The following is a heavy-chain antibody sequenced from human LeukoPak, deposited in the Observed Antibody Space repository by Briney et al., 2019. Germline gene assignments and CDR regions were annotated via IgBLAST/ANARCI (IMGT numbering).Heavy chain of an antibody. J-gene: IGHJ6*02. CDR3: ARRSIKVAATFPPYYYYGVDV. V-gene: IGHV1-69*13. Sequence: SVKVSCKASGGTFSSYAISWVRQAPGQGLEWMGGIIPIFGTANYAQKFQGRVTITADESTSTAYMELSSLRSEDTAVYYCARRSIKVAATFPPYYYYGVDVWGQGTAVTVSS. CDR1: GGTFSSYA. D-gene: IGHD2-15*01. CDR2: IIPIFGTA.